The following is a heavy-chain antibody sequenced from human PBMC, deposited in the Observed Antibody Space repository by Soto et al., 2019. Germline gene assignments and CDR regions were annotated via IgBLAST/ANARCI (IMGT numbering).Heavy chain of an antibody. Sequence: QVQLVQSGADVKKPGSSVKVSCQASGVTFSSETLGWVRQAPGQGLEWVGGIIPLFGTASYAQKFQGRVTITADDSTSTVYMELSSMRADDTAVYFCATELGENPASPFDAWGQGTLVTVS. J-gene: IGHJ4*02. CDR1: GVTFSSET. CDR2: IIPLFGTA. D-gene: IGHD3-10*01. CDR3: ATELGENPASPFDA. V-gene: IGHV1-69*01.